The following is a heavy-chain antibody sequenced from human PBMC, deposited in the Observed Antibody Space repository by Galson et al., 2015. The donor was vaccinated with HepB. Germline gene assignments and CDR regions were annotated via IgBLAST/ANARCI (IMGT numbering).Heavy chain of an antibody. CDR2: ISGGGAST. CDR1: GFTFSNYA. V-gene: IGHV3-23*01. J-gene: IGHJ4*02. Sequence: SLRLSCAASGFTFSNYAMSWVRQAPGKGLEWVSAISGGGASTYNADSVKGRFTISRDNSKNTLYLQMNSLRVEDTAVYHCAIRIDSSSWLDYWGQGTLVTVSS. D-gene: IGHD6-13*01. CDR3: AIRIDSSSWLDY.